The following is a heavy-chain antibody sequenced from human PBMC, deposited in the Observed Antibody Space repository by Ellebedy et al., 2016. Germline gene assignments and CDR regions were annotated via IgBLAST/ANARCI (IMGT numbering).Heavy chain of an antibody. Sequence: ASVKVSCKTSGYTFTNFGVNWVRQAPGQGLEWMAWISVYSGDRKYAQQFQDRVTVTIDNSTATAYMQLRSLRSDDTAMYYCARGGTPGGDYCTSASCSFDAWGQGALVSVSS. V-gene: IGHV1-18*04. CDR3: ARGGTPGGDYCTSASCSFDA. CDR1: GYTFTNFG. J-gene: IGHJ4*02. CDR2: ISVYSGDR. D-gene: IGHD2-8*01.